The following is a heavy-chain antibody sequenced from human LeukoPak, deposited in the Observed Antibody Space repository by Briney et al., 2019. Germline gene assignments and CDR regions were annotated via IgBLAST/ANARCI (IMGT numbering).Heavy chain of an antibody. CDR1: GYTFTSYY. J-gene: IGHJ5*02. Sequence: ASVNVSCKASGYTFTSYYMHWVRQAPGQGLEWMGIINPSGGSTSYAQKFQGRVTMTRDTSTSTVYMELSSLRSEDTAVYYCARGGVKVMVRGVIIGPLDWFDPWGQGTLVTVSS. CDR3: ARGGVKVMVRGVIIGPLDWFDP. CDR2: INPSGGST. D-gene: IGHD3-10*01. V-gene: IGHV1-46*01.